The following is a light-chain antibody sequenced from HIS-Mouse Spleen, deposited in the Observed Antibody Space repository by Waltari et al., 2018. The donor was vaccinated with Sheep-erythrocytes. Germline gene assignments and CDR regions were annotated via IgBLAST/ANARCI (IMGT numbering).Light chain of an antibody. Sequence: QSALTQPRSVSGSPGQSVTISCTGTSSHVGGYNSVSWYQQHPGKAPNLMIYDVSKRPSGVPDRFSGSKSGNTASLTISGLQAEDEADYYCCSYAGSYNHVFATGTKVTVL. CDR3: CSYAGSYNHV. CDR1: SSHVGGYNS. CDR2: DVS. V-gene: IGLV2-11*01. J-gene: IGLJ1*01.